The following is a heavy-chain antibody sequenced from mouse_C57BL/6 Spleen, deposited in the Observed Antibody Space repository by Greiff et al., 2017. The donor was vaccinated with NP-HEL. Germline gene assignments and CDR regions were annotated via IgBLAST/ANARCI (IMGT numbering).Heavy chain of an antibody. J-gene: IGHJ4*01. CDR2: IYPGDGDT. V-gene: IGHV1-82*01. CDR3: ARGRTYYSNYYAMDY. CDR1: GYAFSSSW. Sequence: VQLQQSGPELVKPGASVKISCKASGYAFSSSWMNWVKQRPGKGLEWIGRIYPGDGDTNYNGKFKGKATLTADKSSSTAYMQLSSLTSEDSAVYFCARGRTYYSNYYAMDYWGQGTSVTVSS. D-gene: IGHD2-12*01.